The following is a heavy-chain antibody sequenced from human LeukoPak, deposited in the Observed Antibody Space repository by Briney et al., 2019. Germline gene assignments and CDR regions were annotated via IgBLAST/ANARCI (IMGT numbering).Heavy chain of an antibody. CDR2: IYSGGST. J-gene: IGHJ4*02. Sequence: GGSLRLSCAASGFTVSSNYMTWVRQAPGKGLEWVSVIYSGGSTYYADSVKGRFTISRDNSKNTLCLQMNSLRAEDTAVYYCARDSVAVAGTDYWGQGTLVTSPQ. V-gene: IGHV3-53*01. CDR3: ARDSVAVAGTDY. CDR1: GFTVSSNY. D-gene: IGHD6-19*01.